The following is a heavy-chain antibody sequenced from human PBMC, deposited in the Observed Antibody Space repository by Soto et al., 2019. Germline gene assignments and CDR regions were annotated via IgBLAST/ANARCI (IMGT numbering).Heavy chain of an antibody. CDR1: GFTFSDFA. V-gene: IGHV3-23*01. CDR3: VKDRMDHNSVWDPFDI. Sequence: VGSLRLSCAASGFTFSDFAMSWVRKARGKGLEWVSTFTAAGRNTFYADSVKGRFTISRDNSKSTLYLHVNSLRVDDTAVYYCVKDRMDHNSVWDPFDIWGQGTMVTVSS. J-gene: IGHJ3*02. D-gene: IGHD1-20*01. CDR2: FTAAGRNT.